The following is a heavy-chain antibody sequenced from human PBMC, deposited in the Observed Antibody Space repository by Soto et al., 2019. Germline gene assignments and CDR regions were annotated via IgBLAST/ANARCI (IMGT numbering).Heavy chain of an antibody. J-gene: IGHJ4*02. V-gene: IGHV3-30*18. CDR1: GFTFSSYG. Sequence: QVQLVESGGGVVQPGRSLRLSCAASGFTFSSYGMHWVRQAPGKGLEWVAAISYDGSNKYYADSVKGRFTISRDNSKNTLYLQMNSLRAEDTAVYYCAKDASSSWDKPGYFDYWGQGTLVTVSS. CDR3: AKDASSSWDKPGYFDY. CDR2: ISYDGSNK. D-gene: IGHD6-13*01.